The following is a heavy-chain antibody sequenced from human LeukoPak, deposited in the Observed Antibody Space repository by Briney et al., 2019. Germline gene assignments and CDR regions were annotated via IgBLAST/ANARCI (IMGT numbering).Heavy chain of an antibody. Sequence: GWSLRLSCAASGFTFSSYEMNWVRQAPGKGLEWVSYISSSGSTIYYADSVKCRFTISRDNAKNSLYLQMNSLRAEDTAVYYCAELGITMIGGVWGKGTTVTISS. CDR3: AELGITMIGGV. J-gene: IGHJ6*04. CDR1: GFTFSSYE. V-gene: IGHV3-48*03. D-gene: IGHD3-10*02. CDR2: ISSSGSTI.